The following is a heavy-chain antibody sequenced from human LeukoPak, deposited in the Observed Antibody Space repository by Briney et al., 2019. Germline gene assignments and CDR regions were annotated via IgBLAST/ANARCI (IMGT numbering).Heavy chain of an antibody. J-gene: IGHJ3*02. V-gene: IGHV3-11*01. CDR3: AASLRLHAFDI. CDR1: GFTFSDFY. Sequence: GGSLRLSCVASGFTFSDFYMRWIRQAPGKGLQWVSYISSSGSTKYYADSVKGRFTISRDNAKNSLYLQMSSLRAEDTAVYYCAASLRLHAFDIWGQGTMVTVSS. CDR2: ISSSGSTK. D-gene: IGHD4-17*01.